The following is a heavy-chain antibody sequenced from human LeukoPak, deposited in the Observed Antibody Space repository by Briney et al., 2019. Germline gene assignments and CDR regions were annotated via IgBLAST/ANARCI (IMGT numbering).Heavy chain of an antibody. Sequence: GGSLRLSCAASGFTFSSYSMNWVRQAPGKGLEWVSSISSSSSYIYYADSVKGRFTISRDNAKNSLYLQMNSLRAEDTAVYYCARDWLGYCSSTSCYTPGAFDIWGQGTMVTVSS. CDR2: ISSSSSYI. J-gene: IGHJ3*02. D-gene: IGHD2-2*02. V-gene: IGHV3-21*01. CDR3: ARDWLGYCSSTSCYTPGAFDI. CDR1: GFTFSSYS.